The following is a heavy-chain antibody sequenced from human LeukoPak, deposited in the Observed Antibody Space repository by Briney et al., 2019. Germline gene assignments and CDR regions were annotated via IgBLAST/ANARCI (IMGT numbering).Heavy chain of an antibody. D-gene: IGHD3-9*01. V-gene: IGHV4-39*01. J-gene: IGHJ4*02. CDR3: ARPTYNDILTGPFDY. Sequence: GSLRLSCAASGFTFSNYWMHWVRQPPGKGLEWIGSINYSGSTYFNPSLKSRVTISVDTSKNQFSLRLSSVTAADTAVYYCARPTYNDILTGPFDYWGQGTLVSVSS. CDR1: GFTFSNYW. CDR2: INYSGST.